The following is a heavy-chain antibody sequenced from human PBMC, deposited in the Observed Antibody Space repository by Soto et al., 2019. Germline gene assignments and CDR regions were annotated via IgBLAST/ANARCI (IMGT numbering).Heavy chain of an antibody. Sequence: QVQLQESGPGLVKPSQTLSLTCTVSGGSIRTGGYYWSWIRQPPGKGLEWIGYIYYSGNTYYNPSLKSRLTLSGDKSKNPFPLRPSFVTGADPAVYFCATHWDYYECSGPKYFQHLGQGTLVTVSS. D-gene: IGHD3-22*01. V-gene: IGHV4-31*03. CDR3: ATHWDYYECSGPKYFQH. CDR1: GGSIRTGGYY. CDR2: IYYSGNT. J-gene: IGHJ1*01.